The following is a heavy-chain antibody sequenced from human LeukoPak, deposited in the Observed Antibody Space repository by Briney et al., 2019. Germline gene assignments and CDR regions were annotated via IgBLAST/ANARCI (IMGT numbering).Heavy chain of an antibody. J-gene: IGHJ4*02. CDR2: ISATGGST. D-gene: IGHD2-2*01. CDR3: AKLLQPAVHYQAFDH. V-gene: IGHV3-23*01. Sequence: GGSLRLSCAASGFAFTTFAMTWVRQAPGKGLEWVSTISATGGSTYYADSLKGRFTISRDNSNNTLYLQMSSLRADDTALYYCAKLLQPAVHYQAFDHRGQGALVTVSS. CDR1: GFAFTTFA.